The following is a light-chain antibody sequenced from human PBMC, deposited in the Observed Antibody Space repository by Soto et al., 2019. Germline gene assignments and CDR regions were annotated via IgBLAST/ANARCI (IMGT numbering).Light chain of an antibody. CDR1: QDISKY. J-gene: IGKJ2*01. V-gene: IGKV1-33*01. CDR2: HSS. Sequence: DILMTQSPSSLSPSVGDRVTITCQASQDISKYLNWYQQKPGKAPKLLIYHSSNLETGVPSRFIGSGSGTHFTFTISSLQPEDIATYFCQQYDSFPRTFGQGTKLDLK. CDR3: QQYDSFPRT.